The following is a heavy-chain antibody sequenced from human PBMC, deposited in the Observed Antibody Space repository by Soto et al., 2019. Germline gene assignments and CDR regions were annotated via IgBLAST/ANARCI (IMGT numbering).Heavy chain of an antibody. D-gene: IGHD3-22*01. V-gene: IGHV1-8*01. CDR1: GYTFTSYD. CDR3: ARHTDSSGFHGHWFDP. Sequence: ASVKVSCKASGYTFTSYDINWVRQATGQGLEWMGWMNPNSGNTGYAQKFQGRVTMTRNTSISTAYMELSSLRSEDTAVYYCARHTDSSGFHGHWFDPWRQGTLVTVS. CDR2: MNPNSGNT. J-gene: IGHJ5*02.